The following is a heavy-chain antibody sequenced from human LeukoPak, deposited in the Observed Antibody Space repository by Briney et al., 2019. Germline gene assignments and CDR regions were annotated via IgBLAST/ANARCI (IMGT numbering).Heavy chain of an antibody. Sequence: ASVKVSCKVSGYTFTDYYMHWVQQAPGKGLEWMGLVDPEDGETIYAEKFQGRVTITADTSTDTAYMELSSLRSEDTAVYYCATDLVRGTSRRXDXXGQXXXXTV. CDR2: VDPEDGET. D-gene: IGHD3-10*01. J-gene: IGHJ4*02. CDR1: GYTFTDYY. CDR3: ATDLVRGTSRRXDX. V-gene: IGHV1-69-2*01.